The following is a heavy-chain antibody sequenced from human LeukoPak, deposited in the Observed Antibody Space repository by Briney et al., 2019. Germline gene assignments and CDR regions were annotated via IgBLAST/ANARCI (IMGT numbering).Heavy chain of an antibody. Sequence: PGRSLRLSCAASGFIFDDYAMHWVRQAPGKGLEWVSGISWDSGIIGYADSVKGRFTISRDNSKNTLYLEMNRLRGEDTAAYYCAKDILNWEFDYWGQGTLVTVSS. J-gene: IGHJ4*02. CDR2: ISWDSGII. D-gene: IGHD7-27*01. CDR3: AKDILNWEFDY. V-gene: IGHV3-9*01. CDR1: GFIFDDYA.